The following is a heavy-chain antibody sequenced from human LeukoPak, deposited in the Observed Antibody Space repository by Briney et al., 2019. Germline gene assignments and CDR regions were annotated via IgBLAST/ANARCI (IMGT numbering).Heavy chain of an antibody. V-gene: IGHV1-69*05. Sequence: SVKVSCKASGGTFSSYAISWVRQAPGQGLEWMGRIIPIFGIATYAQKFQGRVTITTDESTSTAYMELSSLRSEDTAVYYCAREEDCSSSSCWPSDYWGQGTLVTVSS. J-gene: IGHJ4*02. D-gene: IGHD2-2*01. CDR2: IIPIFGIA. CDR3: AREEDCSSSSCWPSDY. CDR1: GGTFSSYA.